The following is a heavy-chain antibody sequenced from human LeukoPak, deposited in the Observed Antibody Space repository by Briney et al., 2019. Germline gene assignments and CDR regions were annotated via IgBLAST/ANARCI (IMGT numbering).Heavy chain of an antibody. D-gene: IGHD4-23*01. V-gene: IGHV1-69*05. CDR1: GGTFSSYA. CDR3: ASFMVVTPTPTPFDY. Sequence: SVKVSCKASGGTFSSYAISWVRQAPGQGLEWMGGIIPIFGTANYAQKFQGRVTITTDESTSTAYMELSSLRSEDTAVYYCASFMVVTPTPTPFDYWGQGTLVTVSS. CDR2: IIPIFGTA. J-gene: IGHJ4*02.